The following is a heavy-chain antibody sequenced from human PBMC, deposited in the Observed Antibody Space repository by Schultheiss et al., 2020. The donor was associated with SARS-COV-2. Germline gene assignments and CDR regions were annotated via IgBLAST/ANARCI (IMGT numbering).Heavy chain of an antibody. CDR3: AREGGSYLADAFDI. Sequence: SQTLSLTCAVYGGSFSGYYWSWIRQPPGKGLEWIGEIYHSGSTNYNPSLKSRVTISVDKSKNQFSLKLSSVTAADTAVYYCAREGGSYLADAFDIWGQGTMVTVSS. V-gene: IGHV4-34*01. CDR2: IYHSGST. CDR1: GGSFSGYY. D-gene: IGHD1-26*01. J-gene: IGHJ3*02.